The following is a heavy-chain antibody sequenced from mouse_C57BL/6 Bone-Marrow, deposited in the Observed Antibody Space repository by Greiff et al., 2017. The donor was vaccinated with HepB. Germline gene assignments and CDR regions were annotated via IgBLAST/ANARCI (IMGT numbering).Heavy chain of an antibody. V-gene: IGHV5-4*01. CDR3: AREDGYYYYAMDY. CDR1: GFTFSSYA. Sequence: EVQLVESGGGLVKPGGSLKLSCAASGFTFSSYAMSWVRQTPEKRLEWVATISDGGSYTYYPDNVKGRFTISRDNAKNNLYLQMSHLKSEDTAMYYCAREDGYYYYAMDYWGQGTSVTVSS. CDR2: ISDGGSYT. J-gene: IGHJ4*01. D-gene: IGHD2-3*01.